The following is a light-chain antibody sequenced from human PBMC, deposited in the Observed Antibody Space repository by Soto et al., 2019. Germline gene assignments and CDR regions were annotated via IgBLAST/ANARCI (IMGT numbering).Light chain of an antibody. J-gene: IGLJ1*01. CDR1: SSDVGGYNY. V-gene: IGLV2-8*01. CDR3: SSYAGNNSCV. Sequence: QSVLTQPPSASGSPGQSVTISCTGTSSDVGGYNYVSWYQQHPGKAPKLILYEISERPSGVPDRFSGSKSGNTASLTVSGLQAEDEADYYCSSYAGNNSCVFGTGTKVTVL. CDR2: EIS.